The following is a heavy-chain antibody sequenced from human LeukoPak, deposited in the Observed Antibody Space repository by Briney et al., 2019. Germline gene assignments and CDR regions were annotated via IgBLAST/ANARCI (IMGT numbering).Heavy chain of an antibody. D-gene: IGHD2/OR15-2a*01. CDR3: TRVSVYFQASGNYHHFFH. V-gene: IGHV3-23*01. CDR1: GFTFSTYA. CDR2: MSGSGGNT. J-gene: IGHJ4*02. Sequence: GGSLRLSCAASGFTFSTYAMCCVRQAPGKGLEWVSAMSGSGGNTYYADSVKGRFTISRDNSKDTLYLQMNSLRAEDTAVYYSTRVSVYFQASGNYHHFFHWGQGTLVTVSS.